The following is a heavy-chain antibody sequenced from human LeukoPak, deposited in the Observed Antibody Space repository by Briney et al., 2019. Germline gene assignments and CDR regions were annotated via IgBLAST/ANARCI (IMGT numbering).Heavy chain of an antibody. V-gene: IGHV4-31*03. J-gene: IGHJ4*02. Sequence: SETLSLTCTVSGGSISSGGYYWSWIRQHPGKGLEWIGYIYYSGSTYYNPSLKSRVTISVDTSKNQFSLKLSSVTAADTAVYYCARDTQQWLVAVAYDYWGQGTLVTVSS. CDR2: IYYSGST. CDR3: ARDTQQWLVAVAYDY. CDR1: GGSISSGGYY. D-gene: IGHD6-19*01.